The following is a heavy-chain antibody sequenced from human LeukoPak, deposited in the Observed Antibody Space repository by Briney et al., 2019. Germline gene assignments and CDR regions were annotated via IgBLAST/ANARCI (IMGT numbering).Heavy chain of an antibody. Sequence: GGSLRLSCAASGFTFSSYAMHWVRQAPGKGLEWVAVISYDGNNKYYADSVKGRFTISRDNSKNTLYLQMNSLRAEDTAVYYCAREGLEPQTLSWFDPWGQGTLVTVSS. D-gene: IGHD1-1*01. CDR1: GFTFSSYA. V-gene: IGHV3-30-3*01. CDR2: ISYDGNNK. CDR3: AREGLEPQTLSWFDP. J-gene: IGHJ5*02.